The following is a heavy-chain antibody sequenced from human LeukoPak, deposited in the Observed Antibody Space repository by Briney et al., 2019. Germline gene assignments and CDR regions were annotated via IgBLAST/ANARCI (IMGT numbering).Heavy chain of an antibody. V-gene: IGHV1-2*02. CDR1: AYTFTGYY. CDR3: VRSLVAYGGYFDY. J-gene: IGHJ4*02. CDR2: INPNSGGT. Sequence: GASVKVSCKTSAYTFTGYYMHWVRQAPGQGLEWMGWINPNSGGTNCAQKFQGRVTMTRDTSISTAYMELSRLRSDDTAVYYCVRSLVAYGGYFDYWGQGTLVTVSS. D-gene: IGHD5-12*01.